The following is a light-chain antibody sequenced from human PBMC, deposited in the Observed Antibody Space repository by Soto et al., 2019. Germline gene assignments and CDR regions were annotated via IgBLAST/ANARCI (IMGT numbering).Light chain of an antibody. CDR2: DAS. V-gene: IGKV3-20*01. CDR1: QSIENNY. Sequence: EIVLTQSPDTLSLSPGERATLSCRASQSIENNYLAWYQQKPGQAPRLLIHDASTRATGVPDRFSGSGSGTDFTLTISRLEPEDFAVFFCQQCSTSPLTLGGGTKLELK. J-gene: IGKJ4*01. CDR3: QQCSTSPLT.